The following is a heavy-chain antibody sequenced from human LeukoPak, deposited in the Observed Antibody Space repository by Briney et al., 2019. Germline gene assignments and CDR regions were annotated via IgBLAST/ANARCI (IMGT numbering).Heavy chain of an antibody. CDR3: ARQHDSYHYYYVDV. Sequence: PSETLSLTCAVSGYSISSGYYWIWIRQPPGKGLEWIGSLYHSDSIYYNPSLESRVTMSVDTSKNQFSLKLGFVTAADTAVYYCARQHDSYHYYYVDVWGKGTTVTVSS. CDR2: LYHSDSI. D-gene: IGHD6-13*01. V-gene: IGHV4-38-2*01. J-gene: IGHJ6*03. CDR1: GYSISSGYY.